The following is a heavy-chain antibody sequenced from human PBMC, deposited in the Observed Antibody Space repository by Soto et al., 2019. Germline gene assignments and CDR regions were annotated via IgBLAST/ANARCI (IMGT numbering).Heavy chain of an antibody. V-gene: IGHV4-4*02. J-gene: IGHJ5*02. Sequence: SETLSLTCAVSGGSISSSNWWSWVRQPPGKGLEWIGEIYHSGSTNYNPSLKSRVTISVDKSKNQFSLKLSSVTAADTAVYYCARVLCYFRYCSSTSCYRWFDPSGQGTLVTVSS. CDR1: GGSISSSNW. CDR2: IYHSGST. D-gene: IGHD2-2*01. CDR3: ARVLCYFRYCSSTSCYRWFDP.